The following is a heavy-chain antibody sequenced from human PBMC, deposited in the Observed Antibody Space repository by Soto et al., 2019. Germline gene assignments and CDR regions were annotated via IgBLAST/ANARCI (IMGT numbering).Heavy chain of an antibody. CDR1: GFTFRSYW. V-gene: IGHV3-74*01. D-gene: IGHD5-12*01. CDR2: INSDGGST. J-gene: IGHJ6*02. CDR3: ARLANYYFGMDV. Sequence: SGGSLRLSCAASGFTFRSYWMQWVRQAPGKGLVWVSWINSDGGSTSYADSVKGRFTIFRDNAKNTLYLQMNSLRAEDTAVYYCARLANYYFGMDVWGQGTTVTVSS.